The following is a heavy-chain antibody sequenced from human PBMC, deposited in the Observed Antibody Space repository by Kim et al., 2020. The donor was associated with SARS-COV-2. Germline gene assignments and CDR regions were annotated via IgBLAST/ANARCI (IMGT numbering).Heavy chain of an antibody. CDR2: ISGSGGST. Sequence: GGSLRLSCAASGFTFSSYAMSWVHQAPGKGLEWVSAISGSGGSTYYADSVKGRFTISRDNSKNTLYLQMNSLRAEDTAVYYCAKGDGKGPPIAYFDYWGQGTLVTVSS. V-gene: IGHV3-23*01. CDR3: AKGDGKGPPIAYFDY. J-gene: IGHJ4*02. CDR1: GFTFSSYA. D-gene: IGHD2-21*01.